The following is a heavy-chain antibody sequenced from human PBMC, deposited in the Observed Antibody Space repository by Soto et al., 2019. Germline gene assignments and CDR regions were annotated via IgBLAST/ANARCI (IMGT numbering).Heavy chain of an antibody. CDR2: INAGNGNT. CDR1: GYTFTSYA. D-gene: IGHD1-26*01. Sequence: ASVKVSCKASGYTFTSYAMHWMRQAPGQRLEWMGWINAGNGNTKYSQKFQGRVTITRDTSASTAYMELSSLRSEDTAVYYCARGGSLYWYFDLWGCGTLVTVSS. J-gene: IGHJ2*01. CDR3: ARGGSLYWYFDL. V-gene: IGHV1-3*01.